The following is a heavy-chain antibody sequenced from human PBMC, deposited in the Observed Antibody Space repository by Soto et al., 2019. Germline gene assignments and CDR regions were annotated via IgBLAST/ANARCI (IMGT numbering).Heavy chain of an antibody. V-gene: IGHV3-20*04. D-gene: IGHD1-26*01. J-gene: IGHJ4*02. CDR2: INWSGDSI. CDR3: ARWRTSGSWEPTNY. CDR1: GFTFDAYG. Sequence: GGSLRLCCAASGFTFDAYGMSWVRQVPGKGLEWVSCINWSGDSIGYADSVRGRFTISRDKAKNSLYLQMNSLRAEDTALYYCARWRTSGSWEPTNYWGQGTLVTVSS.